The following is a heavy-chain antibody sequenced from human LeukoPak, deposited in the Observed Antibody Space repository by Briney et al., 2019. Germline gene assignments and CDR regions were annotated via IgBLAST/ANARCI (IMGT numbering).Heavy chain of an antibody. J-gene: IGHJ3*02. D-gene: IGHD3-3*01. CDR1: GYSISSGYY. CDR2: IYHSGST. V-gene: IGHV4-38-2*02. Sequence: SETLSLTCTVSGYSISSGYYWGWIRQPPGKGLEWIGSIYHSGSTYYNPSLKSRVTISVDTSKNQFSLKLSSVTAADTAVYYCASVRGYYDFWSGYSPDAFDIWGQGTMVTVSS. CDR3: ASVRGYYDFWSGYSPDAFDI.